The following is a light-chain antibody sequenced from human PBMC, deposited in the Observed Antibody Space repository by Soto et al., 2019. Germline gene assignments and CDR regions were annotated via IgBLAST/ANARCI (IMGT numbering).Light chain of an antibody. CDR2: GAS. J-gene: IGKJ5*01. CDR3: QQYNNWVT. V-gene: IGKV3-15*01. Sequence: EIVMTQSPATLSVSPGERATLSCRASQSVSSNLAWYQQKPGQAPGLLIYGASTRATGIPARFSGSGSGTEFNLTISSLQSEDFAVYYCQQYNNWVTFGQGTRLEIK. CDR1: QSVSSN.